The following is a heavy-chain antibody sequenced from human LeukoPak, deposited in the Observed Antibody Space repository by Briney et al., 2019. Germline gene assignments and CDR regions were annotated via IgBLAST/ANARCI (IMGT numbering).Heavy chain of an antibody. CDR3: ARDGDSSGYYAAFDI. Sequence: PGGSLRPSCAASGFTFSSYSMNWIRQAPGKGLEWLSYISSSSSIIYYADSVKGRFTISRDNAKNSLYLQMNSLRDEDTAAYYCARDGDSSGYYAAFDIWGQGTMVTVSS. CDR2: ISSSSSII. V-gene: IGHV3-48*02. CDR1: GFTFSSYS. D-gene: IGHD3-22*01. J-gene: IGHJ3*02.